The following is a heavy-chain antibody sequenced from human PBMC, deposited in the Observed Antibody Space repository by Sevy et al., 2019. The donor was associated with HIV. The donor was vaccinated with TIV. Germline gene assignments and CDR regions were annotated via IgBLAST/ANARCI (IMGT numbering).Heavy chain of an antibody. CDR1: GFLFSNYD. CDR2: ITRDSNFI. CDR3: VRDRRGGAFDY. J-gene: IGHJ4*02. D-gene: IGHD2-21*01. Sequence: GGSLRLSCEASGFLFSNYDMNWVRQAPGRGLEWVSFITRDSNFIYYADSVDGRFTISRDNAKNSLYLQMNSLRAEDTAVYYCVRDRRGGAFDYWGQGTLVTVSS. V-gene: IGHV3-48*01.